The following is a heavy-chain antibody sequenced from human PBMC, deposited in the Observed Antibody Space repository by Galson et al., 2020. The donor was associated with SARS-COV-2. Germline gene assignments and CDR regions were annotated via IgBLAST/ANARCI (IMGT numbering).Heavy chain of an antibody. CDR3: ARDWFSGYDFGPLGVNAFDL. CDR2: TRISRNYI. D-gene: IGHD5-12*01. Sequence: GESLKISCAASGFNFSNYNMNWVRQSPGKGLEWVSSTRISRNYIYYADSVKGRFTMSRDNGKNSLYLQMNSLRAEESAVYYCARDWFSGYDFGPLGVNAFDLWGRGTMVTVSS. V-gene: IGHV3-21*01. CDR1: GFNFSNYN. J-gene: IGHJ3*01.